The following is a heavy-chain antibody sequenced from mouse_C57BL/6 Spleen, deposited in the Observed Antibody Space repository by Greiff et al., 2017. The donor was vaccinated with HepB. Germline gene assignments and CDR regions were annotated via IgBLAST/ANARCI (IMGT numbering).Heavy chain of an antibody. CDR3: ARHYYGSSDFDY. J-gene: IGHJ2*01. D-gene: IGHD1-1*01. V-gene: IGHV1-50*01. Sequence: VQLQQPGAELVKPGASVKLSCKASGYTFTSYWMQWVKQRPGQGLEWIGEIDPSDSYTNYNQKFKGKATLTVDKSSSTAYMQLSSLTSEDSAVYYCARHYYGSSDFDYWGQGTTLTVSS. CDR2: IDPSDSYT. CDR1: GYTFTSYW.